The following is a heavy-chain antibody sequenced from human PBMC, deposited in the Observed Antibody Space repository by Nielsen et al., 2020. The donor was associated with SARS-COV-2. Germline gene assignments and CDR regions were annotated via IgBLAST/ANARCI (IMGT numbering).Heavy chain of an antibody. CDR2: IYHSGST. V-gene: IGHV4-4*02. D-gene: IGHD6-19*01. J-gene: IGHJ5*02. Sequence: SETPSLTCAVSGGSISSSNWWSWVRQPPGKGLEWIGEIYHSGSTNYNPSLKSRVTISVDKSKNQFSLKLSSVTAADTAVYYCARDSPGRWLVREGFDPWGQGTLVTVSS. CDR1: GGSISSSNW. CDR3: ARDSPGRWLVREGFDP.